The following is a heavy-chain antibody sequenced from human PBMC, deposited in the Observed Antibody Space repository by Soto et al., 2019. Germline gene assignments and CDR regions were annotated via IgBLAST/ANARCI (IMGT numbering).Heavy chain of an antibody. CDR3: ARDRAYYYDSSGASGFDY. CDR2: LWYDGSNK. V-gene: IGHV3-33*01. D-gene: IGHD3-22*01. CDR1: GFTFSSYG. J-gene: IGHJ4*02. Sequence: GRSLRLSCAAAGFTFSSYGMHWVRQAPGKGLEWVAVLWYDGSNKYYADSVKGRFTISRDNSKNTLYLQMSSLRAEDTAVYYCARDRAYYYDSSGASGFDYWGQGTLVTVSS.